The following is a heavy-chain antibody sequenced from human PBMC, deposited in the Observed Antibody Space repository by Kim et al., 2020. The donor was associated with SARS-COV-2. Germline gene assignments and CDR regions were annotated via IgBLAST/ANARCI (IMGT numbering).Heavy chain of an antibody. CDR1: GFTFSSSE. CDR3: ARVNVYSYRRTSVPFYPD. Sequence: GGSLRLSCVASGFTFSSSEMNWVRQAPGKGPEWVSSISSSGSTMNFADSVKGRFTISRDNAKNSLDLFMNIVRAEDTAVYYCARVNVYSYRRTSVPFYPDRGRGNLVTVSS. J-gene: IGHJ4*02. D-gene: IGHD5-18*01. CDR2: ISSSGSTM. V-gene: IGHV3-48*03.